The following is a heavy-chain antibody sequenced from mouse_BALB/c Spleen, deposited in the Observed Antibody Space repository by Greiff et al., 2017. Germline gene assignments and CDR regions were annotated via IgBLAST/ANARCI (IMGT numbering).Heavy chain of an antibody. J-gene: IGHJ2*01. CDR1: GYTLTDYE. CDR3: TRRGFDY. Sequence: QVQLKESGAELVRPGASVTLSCKASGYTLTDYEMHWVKQTPVHGLEWIGAIDPETGGTAYNQKFKGKATLTADKSSSTAYMELRSLTSEDSAVYYCTRRGFDYWGQGTTLTVSS. CDR2: IDPETGGT. V-gene: IGHV1-15*01.